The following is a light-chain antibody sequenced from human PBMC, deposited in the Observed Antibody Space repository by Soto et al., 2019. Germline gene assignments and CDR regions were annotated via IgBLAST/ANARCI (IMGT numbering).Light chain of an antibody. CDR2: GAT. CDR3: QKYNSDPRT. V-gene: IGKV1-27*01. CDR1: QGISNY. J-gene: IGKJ4*01. Sequence: DIQMTQSPSSLSASVGVRVTITCRASQGISNYLAWYQQKPGKAPQLLIYGATTLQSGVPSRFSGSGSGTDFTLTIASLQPEDVATYYCQKYNSDPRTFGGGTKVDIK.